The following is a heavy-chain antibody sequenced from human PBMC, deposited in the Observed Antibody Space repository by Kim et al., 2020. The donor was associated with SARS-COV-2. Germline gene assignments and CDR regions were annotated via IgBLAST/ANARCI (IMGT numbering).Heavy chain of an antibody. CDR2: INRSGGST. CDR1: GYTFTSNK. CDR3: ARDSSGWSSDY. J-gene: IGHJ4*02. D-gene: IGHD6-19*01. V-gene: IGHV1-46*01. Sequence: ASVKVSCKASGYTFTSNKMHWVRQAPGQRLEWMGIINRSGGSTRYAQRFQGRVTMTRDTSTSTDYMELTSLRSEDTAVYYCARDSSGWSSDYWGQGTLVTVSS.